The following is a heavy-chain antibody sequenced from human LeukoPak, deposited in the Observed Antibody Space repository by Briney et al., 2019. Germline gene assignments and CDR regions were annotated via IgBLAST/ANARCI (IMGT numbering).Heavy chain of an antibody. V-gene: IGHV3-30*18. CDR3: AKLRSDYVWGSYSYFDY. CDR2: ISYDGSNK. CDR1: GFTFSSYA. D-gene: IGHD3-16*01. Sequence: GGSLRLSCAASGFTFSSYAMHWVRQAPGKGLEWVAVISYDGSNKYYADSVKGRFTISRDNSKNTLYLQMNSLRAEDTAVYYCAKLRSDYVWGSYSYFDYWGQGTLVTVSS. J-gene: IGHJ4*02.